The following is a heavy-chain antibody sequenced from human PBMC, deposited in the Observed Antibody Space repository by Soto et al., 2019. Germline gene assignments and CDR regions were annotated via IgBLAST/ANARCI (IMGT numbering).Heavy chain of an antibody. D-gene: IGHD6-6*01. J-gene: IGHJ6*02. Sequence: SETLSLTCTVSGGSISSYYWSWIRQPPGKGLEWIGYIYYSGSTNYNPSLKSRVTISVDTSKNQFSLKPSSVTAADTAVYYCARDRERYSRSSYYYYGMDVWGQGTTVTVSS. CDR2: IYYSGST. V-gene: IGHV4-59*01. CDR1: GGSISSYY. CDR3: ARDRERYSRSSYYYYGMDV.